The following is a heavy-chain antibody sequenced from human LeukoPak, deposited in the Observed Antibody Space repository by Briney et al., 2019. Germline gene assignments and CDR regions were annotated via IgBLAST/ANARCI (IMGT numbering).Heavy chain of an antibody. CDR2: INHSGST. Sequence: SETLSLTCAVYGGSFSGYYWGWIRQPPGKGLEWIGEINHSGSTNYNPSLKSRVTISVDTSKNQFSLKLSSVTAADTAVYYCARSPVVVVTDAFDIWGQGTMVTVSS. D-gene: IGHD2-21*02. CDR3: ARSPVVVVTDAFDI. CDR1: GGSFSGYY. J-gene: IGHJ3*02. V-gene: IGHV4-34*01.